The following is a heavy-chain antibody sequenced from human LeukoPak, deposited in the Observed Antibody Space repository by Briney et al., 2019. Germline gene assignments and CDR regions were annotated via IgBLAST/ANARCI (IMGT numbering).Heavy chain of an antibody. Sequence: TGGSLRLSCAASGFTFSSYGMHWVRQAPGKGLEWVAVISYDGSNKYYADSVKGRFTISRDNSKNTLYLQMNSLGAEDTAVYYCAKDQGKYIENWGQGTLVTVSS. D-gene: IGHD5-12*01. CDR1: GFTFSSYG. CDR3: AKDQGKYIEN. J-gene: IGHJ4*02. V-gene: IGHV3-30*18. CDR2: ISYDGSNK.